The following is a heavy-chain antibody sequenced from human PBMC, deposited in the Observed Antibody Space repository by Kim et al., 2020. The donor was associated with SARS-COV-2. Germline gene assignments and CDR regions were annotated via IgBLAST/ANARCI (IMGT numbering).Heavy chain of an antibody. J-gene: IGHJ1*01. CDR2: ITGPGGAT. Sequence: GGSLRLSCAASGFTFSSYAMSWVRHLPGKGLEWVSAITGPGGATASADSVKGRFTIFRDNSNNILYLQMNSLRAEDTAVYYCAKKSSSWYWSADFQHWGQGTLVTVSS. CDR1: GFTFSSYA. D-gene: IGHD6-13*01. V-gene: IGHV3-23*01. CDR3: AKKSSSWYWSADFQH.